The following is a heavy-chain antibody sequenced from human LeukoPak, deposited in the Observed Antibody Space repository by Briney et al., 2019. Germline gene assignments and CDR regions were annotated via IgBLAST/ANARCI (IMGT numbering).Heavy chain of an antibody. J-gene: IGHJ4*02. CDR1: GGSFSGYY. D-gene: IGHD3-10*01. CDR3: ARARVMVRGVIDY. V-gene: IGHV4-34*01. Sequence: SETLSLTCAVYGGSFSGYYWSWIRQPPGKGLEWIGEINHSGSTNYNPSLKSRVTISVDTSKNQFSLKLSPVTAADTAVYYCARARVMVRGVIDYWGQGTLVTVSS. CDR2: INHSGST.